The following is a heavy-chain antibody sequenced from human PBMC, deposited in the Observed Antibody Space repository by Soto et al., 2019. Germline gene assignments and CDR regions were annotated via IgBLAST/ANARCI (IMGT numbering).Heavy chain of an antibody. J-gene: IGHJ4*02. Sequence: SGPTLVNPTQTLTLTCTFSGFSLTTYGVGVGWIRQPPGKALEWLAIIFWNDDERYSPSLKSMLTITKDTSKNQVVFTMTNMDPVDTATDFCVHTGYSQDPFAYWGRGTLVTVSS. CDR3: VHTGYSQDPFAY. D-gene: IGHD4-4*01. CDR1: GFSLTTYGVG. CDR2: IFWNDDE. V-gene: IGHV2-5*01.